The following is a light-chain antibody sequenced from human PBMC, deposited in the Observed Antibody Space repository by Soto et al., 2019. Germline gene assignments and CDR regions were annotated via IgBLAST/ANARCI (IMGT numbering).Light chain of an antibody. CDR1: SSDVAGYNY. CDR3: SSYTSSSTVV. J-gene: IGLJ2*01. V-gene: IGLV2-14*01. Sequence: QSALTQPASVSGSPGQSITISCTGTSSDVAGYNYVSWYQQHPGKAPKLMIYDVSNRPSGVSNRFSGTKSGNTASLTISGHQAEDEADYYCSSYTSSSTVVIGGGTKLTVL. CDR2: DVS.